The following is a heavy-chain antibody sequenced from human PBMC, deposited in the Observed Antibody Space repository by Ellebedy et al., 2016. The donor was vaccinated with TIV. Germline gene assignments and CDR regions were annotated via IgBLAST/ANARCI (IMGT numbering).Heavy chain of an antibody. CDR2: ISGSGDNT. CDR3: ATPTAAPEDY. J-gene: IGHJ4*02. V-gene: IGHV3-23*01. Sequence: ETLSLTCTVSGGSISSSSYYWGWIRQPPGKGLEWVSAISGSGDNTYYADSVKGRFTISRDNSKNTLHLQMNSLRAEDTAVYYCATPTAAPEDYWGQGTLVTVSP. D-gene: IGHD2-15*01. CDR1: GGSISSSSYY.